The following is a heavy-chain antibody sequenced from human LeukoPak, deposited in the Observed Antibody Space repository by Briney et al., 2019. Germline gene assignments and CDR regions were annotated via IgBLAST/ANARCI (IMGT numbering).Heavy chain of an antibody. CDR1: GGSLSRYY. J-gene: IGHJ6*02. CDR2: IHNSGST. CDR3: ARRLTSSSWFYGMDV. D-gene: IGHD6-13*01. Sequence: SETLSLTCTVSGGSLSRYYWCWIRQPPGKGLEWIGWIGYIHNSGSTSYSPSLRSRLSISIDTSKNQISLMLNSVTAADTAVYFCARRLTSSSWFYGMDVWGQGTTVTVSS. V-gene: IGHV4-4*09.